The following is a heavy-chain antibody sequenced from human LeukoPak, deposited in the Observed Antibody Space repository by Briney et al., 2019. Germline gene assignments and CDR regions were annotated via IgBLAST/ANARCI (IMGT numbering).Heavy chain of an antibody. J-gene: IGHJ4*03. Sequence: SSETLSLTCAVYGGSFSSYYWSWIRQSPGKGLEWIAEINHRGDTNYNPSVKSRVTISVDTSKNQFALKVTSLTAADTAVYYCARGPTISETGYFDYWGQGTLVTVSS. D-gene: IGHD1-1*01. CDR3: ARGPTISETGYFDY. CDR2: INHRGDT. V-gene: IGHV4-34*01. CDR1: GGSFSSYY.